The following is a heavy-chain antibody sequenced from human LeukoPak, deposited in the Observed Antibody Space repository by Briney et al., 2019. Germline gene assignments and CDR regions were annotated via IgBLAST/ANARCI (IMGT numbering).Heavy chain of an antibody. CDR3: VKESDTATVRGCLDS. V-gene: IGHV3-64D*09. CDR1: GFTFSGYA. D-gene: IGHD5-18*01. J-gene: IGHJ4*02. Sequence: GGYLRLSCSASGFTFSGYALHWVRQAPGKGLEYLSSIGTDGSRTAYADSVRGRFTISRDNPKNTLYLQMSSLSAEDTAVYYCVKESDTATVRGCLDSWGQGTLVTVSS. CDR2: IGTDGSRT.